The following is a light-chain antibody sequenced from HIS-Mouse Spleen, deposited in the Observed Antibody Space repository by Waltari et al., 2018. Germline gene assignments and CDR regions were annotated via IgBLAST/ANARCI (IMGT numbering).Light chain of an antibody. J-gene: IGLJ2*01. CDR1: ALPKKY. CDR3: YSTDSSGNHRV. CDR2: EDS. V-gene: IGLV3-10*01. Sequence: SYELTQPPSVSVSPGQTARITCSGDALPKKYAYWYQQKLGQAPVLVIYEDSKRPAGMPEGLSGSSSGTTATLTISGAQVEDEADYYCYSTDSSGNHRVFGGGTKLTVL.